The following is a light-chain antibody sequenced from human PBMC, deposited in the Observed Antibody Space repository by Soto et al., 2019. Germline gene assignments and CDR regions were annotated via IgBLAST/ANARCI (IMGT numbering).Light chain of an antibody. Sequence: DIQMTQSPSSLAASVGDGVTITCRASQSISSYLNWYQQKPGKAPKLLIYAASSLQSGVPSGFSGSGSKTNFTLTISSLQPEDFATYYCQQNYSIPITFGQGTRLEI. CDR3: QQNYSIPIT. V-gene: IGKV1-39*01. J-gene: IGKJ5*01. CDR1: QSISSY. CDR2: AAS.